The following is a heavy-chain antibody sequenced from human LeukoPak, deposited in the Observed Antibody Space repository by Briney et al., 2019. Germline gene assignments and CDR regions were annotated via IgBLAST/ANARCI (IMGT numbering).Heavy chain of an antibody. CDR2: IRSKAYGGTT. D-gene: IGHD3-22*01. CDR1: GFTFGDYA. Sequence: GGSLRLSCTASGFTFGDYAMSWFRQAPGKGLEWVGFIRSKAYGGTTEYAASVKGRFTISRDDSTSIVSLQMNSLKTEDTAVYYCARNTYDSRGYYYDYWGLGTLVTVSS. V-gene: IGHV3-49*03. J-gene: IGHJ4*02. CDR3: ARNTYDSRGYYYDY.